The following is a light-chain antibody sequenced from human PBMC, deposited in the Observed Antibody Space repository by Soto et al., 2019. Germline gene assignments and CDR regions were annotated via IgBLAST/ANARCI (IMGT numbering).Light chain of an antibody. CDR1: QDIHVF. Sequence: DIQLTQAPSFLSASEGDRVTITCRASQDIHVFLAWYQHKPGKAPRLLIDSASTLQSGVPSRFSVSRSGIEFTLTISSLQPEDIATYYCKKFNNYPLTFGPGTKVDIK. CDR3: KKFNNYPLT. V-gene: IGKV1-9*01. J-gene: IGKJ3*01. CDR2: SAS.